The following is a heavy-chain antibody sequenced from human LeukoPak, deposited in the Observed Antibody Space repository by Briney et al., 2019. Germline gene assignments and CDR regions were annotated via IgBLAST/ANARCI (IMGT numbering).Heavy chain of an antibody. Sequence: GGSLRLSCAASGVTFSIFEMIWVRQAPGKGLEWVSVIYSGGSTYYADSVKGRFTISRDNSKNTLYLPTNSLSYVDTAVYYCARGSLYYYYSSGYYPGWGQGTLVTVSS. J-gene: IGHJ4*02. D-gene: IGHD3-22*01. CDR3: ARGSLYYYYSSGYYPG. V-gene: IGHV3-66*01. CDR2: IYSGGST. CDR1: GVTFSIFE.